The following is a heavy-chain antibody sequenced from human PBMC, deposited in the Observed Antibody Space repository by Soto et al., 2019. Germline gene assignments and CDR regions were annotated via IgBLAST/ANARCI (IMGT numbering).Heavy chain of an antibody. D-gene: IGHD3-22*01. CDR3: AKDPTSYDSSAQFDS. Sequence: EVQLVESGGRLVQPGGSLRLSCAASGFSFSIYAMNWVRQAPGKGLSWVSGISGGGGSTYHADSVKGRFTISRDNSKNTLYLQMNSLRAEDTAVYYCAKDPTSYDSSAQFDSWGQGTLVTVSS. CDR1: GFSFSIYA. V-gene: IGHV3-23*04. J-gene: IGHJ4*02. CDR2: ISGGGGST.